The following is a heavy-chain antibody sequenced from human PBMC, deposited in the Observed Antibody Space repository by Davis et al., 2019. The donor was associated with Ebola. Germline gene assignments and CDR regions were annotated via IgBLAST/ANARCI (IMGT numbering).Heavy chain of an antibody. CDR2: ISYDGNNK. CDR1: GFTFSSYG. J-gene: IGHJ5*02. CDR3: ARDTDQKITGPPGFDP. D-gene: IGHD1-20*01. V-gene: IGHV3-30*03. Sequence: GESLKISCAASGFTFSSYGMHWVRQAPGKGLEWVAVISYDGNNKYYADSVKGRFTISRDNSNNTLYVQMNSLRAEDTAVYYCARDTDQKITGPPGFDPWGQGTLVTVSS.